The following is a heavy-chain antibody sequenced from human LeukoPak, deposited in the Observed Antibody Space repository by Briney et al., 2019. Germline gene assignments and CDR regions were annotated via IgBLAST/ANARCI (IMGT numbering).Heavy chain of an antibody. CDR1: GYTFTSYG. J-gene: IGHJ4*02. Sequence: ASVKVSCKASGYTFTSYGISWVRQAPGQGLEWMGWISAYNGNTNYAQKLQGRVTMTTDTSTSTAYMELRSLRSDDTAVYYCARVGTYYYDSSGYSSWGQGTLVTVSS. CDR3: ARVGTYYYDSSGYSS. D-gene: IGHD3-22*01. V-gene: IGHV1-18*01. CDR2: ISAYNGNT.